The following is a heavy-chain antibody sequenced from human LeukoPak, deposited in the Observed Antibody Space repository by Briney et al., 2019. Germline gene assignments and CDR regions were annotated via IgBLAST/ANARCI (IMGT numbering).Heavy chain of an antibody. V-gene: IGHV3-48*03. J-gene: IGHJ4*02. D-gene: IGHD2-21*01. CDR2: ISSNGKTI. CDR1: GFTFSTYE. CDR3: AALWSFDY. Sequence: PGGSLRLFCAASGFTFSTYEMNWGSQAPGKGLEWISYISSNGKTIYYPDSVKGRFTISRDNAKNSLYLQMNSLRAEDTAVYYCAALWSFDYWGQGTLVSVSS.